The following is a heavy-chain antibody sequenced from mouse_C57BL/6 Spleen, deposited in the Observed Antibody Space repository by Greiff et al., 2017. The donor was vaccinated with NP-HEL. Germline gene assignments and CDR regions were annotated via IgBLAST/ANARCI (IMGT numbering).Heavy chain of an antibody. J-gene: IGHJ2*01. Sequence: EVKLQESGPGLVKPSQSLSLTCSVTGYSITSGYYWNWIRQFPGNKLEWMGYISYDGSNNYNPSLKNRISITRDTSKNQFFLKLNSVTTEDTATYYCSREGPITTVVDFDYWGQSTTLTVSS. CDR1: GYSITSGYY. V-gene: IGHV3-6*01. D-gene: IGHD1-1*01. CDR3: SREGPITTVVDFDY. CDR2: ISYDGSN.